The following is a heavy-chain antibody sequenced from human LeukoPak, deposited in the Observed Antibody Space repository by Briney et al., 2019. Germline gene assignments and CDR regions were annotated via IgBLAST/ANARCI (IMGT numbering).Heavy chain of an antibody. J-gene: IGHJ6*04. CDR3: AKVLEWLAPDYYYGMDV. D-gene: IGHD6-19*01. V-gene: IGHV3-23*01. CDR2: ISGSGGST. CDR1: GFTFSSYA. Sequence: GGSLRLSCAASGFTFSSYAMSWVRQAPGKGLEWVSAISGSGGSTYYADSVKGRFTISRDTSKNTLYLQMNSLRAEDTAVYYCAKVLEWLAPDYYYGMDVWGEGTTVTVSS.